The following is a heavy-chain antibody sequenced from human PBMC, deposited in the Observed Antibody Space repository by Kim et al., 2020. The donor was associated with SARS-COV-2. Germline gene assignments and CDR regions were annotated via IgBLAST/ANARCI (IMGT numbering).Heavy chain of an antibody. D-gene: IGHD3-3*01. V-gene: IGHV4-4*09. Sequence: NHNPALKSRVTISVDTSKNQFSLKLSSVTAADTAVYYCASSIRAGWFDPWGQGTLVTVSS. CDR3: ASSIRAGWFDP. J-gene: IGHJ5*02.